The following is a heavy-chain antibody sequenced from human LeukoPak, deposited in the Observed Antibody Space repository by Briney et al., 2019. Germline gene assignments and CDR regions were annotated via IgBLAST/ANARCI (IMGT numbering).Heavy chain of an antibody. J-gene: IGHJ6*03. Sequence: ASVKVSCKASGYTFTSYGISWVRQAPGQGLEWMGWISAYNGNTNYAQKLQGRVTMTTDTSTSTAYMELRSLRSDGTAVYYCASLGMVTTGYYYYMDVWGKGTTVTVSS. V-gene: IGHV1-18*01. CDR3: ASLGMVTTGYYYYMDV. CDR1: GYTFTSYG. D-gene: IGHD2-21*02. CDR2: ISAYNGNT.